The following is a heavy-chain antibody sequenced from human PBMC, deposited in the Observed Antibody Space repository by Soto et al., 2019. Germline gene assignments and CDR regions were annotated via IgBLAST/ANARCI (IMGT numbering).Heavy chain of an antibody. Sequence: GGSLRLSCAASGFTFSSYGMHWVRQAPGKGLEWVAVISYDGSNKYYADSVKGRFTISRDNSKNTLYLQMNSLRAEDTAVYYCATSGSSLVPNYYYYGMDVWGQGTTVTVSS. CDR3: ATSGSSLVPNYYYYGMDV. CDR2: ISYDGSNK. CDR1: GFTFSSYG. D-gene: IGHD1-26*01. J-gene: IGHJ6*02. V-gene: IGHV3-30*03.